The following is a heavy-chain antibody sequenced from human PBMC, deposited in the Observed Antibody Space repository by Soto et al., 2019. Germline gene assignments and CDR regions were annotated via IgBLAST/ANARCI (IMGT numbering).Heavy chain of an antibody. J-gene: IGHJ5*02. V-gene: IGHV1-46*01. CDR2: ITPSGGST. Sequence: ASVKVSCKASGYSLTSHYMHWVRQAPGQGLEWMGIITPSGGSTSHVQKFQGRVTMTRDTSTSTVYMELSSLRSEDTAVYYCARRVMPYSSSSYNWFDPWGQGTLVTVSS. CDR3: ARRVMPYSSSSYNWFDP. CDR1: GYSLTSHY. D-gene: IGHD6-13*01.